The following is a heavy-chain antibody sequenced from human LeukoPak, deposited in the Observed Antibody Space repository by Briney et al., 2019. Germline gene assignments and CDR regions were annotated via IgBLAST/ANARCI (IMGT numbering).Heavy chain of an antibody. CDR3: AKLVVITATQWYFDL. J-gene: IGHJ2*01. Sequence: GGSLTLSCAASGFTFNSYWMGWLRQAPGKGLDWVANIKHDGSEKYYLDSGTGRFTTSRDNTKNSLYLQMNSLRAEDTAVYYCAKLVVITATQWYFDLWGRGTLVTVSS. CDR2: IKHDGSEK. D-gene: IGHD2-15*01. V-gene: IGHV3-7*03. CDR1: GFTFNSYW.